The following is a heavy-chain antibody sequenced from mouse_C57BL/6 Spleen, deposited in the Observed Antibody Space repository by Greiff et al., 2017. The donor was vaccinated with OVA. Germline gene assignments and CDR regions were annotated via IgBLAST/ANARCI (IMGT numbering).Heavy chain of an antibody. V-gene: IGHV1-52*01. CDR2: IDPSDSET. CDR3: ARDYGSSWVY. CDR1: GYTFTSYW. D-gene: IGHD1-1*01. J-gene: IGHJ2*01. Sequence: QVQLQQPGAELVRPGSSVKLSCKASGYTFTSYWMHWVKQRPIQGLEWIGNIDPSDSETHYNQKFKDKATLTVDKSSSTAYMQLSSLTSEDSAVYYCARDYGSSWVYWGQGTTLTVSS.